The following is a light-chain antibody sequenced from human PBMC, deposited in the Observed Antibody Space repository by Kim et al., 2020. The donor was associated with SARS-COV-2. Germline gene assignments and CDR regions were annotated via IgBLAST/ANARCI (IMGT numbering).Light chain of an antibody. Sequence: GQSCTISCNGTSSDVGAYSYVSWYQQHPGKAPKLMIYDVSVRPSGVPDRFSGSKSGNTASLTISGLQGEDEAEYYCCSYAGSDSLVFGGGTRLTVL. CDR3: CSYAGSDSLV. CDR2: DVS. V-gene: IGLV2-11*01. J-gene: IGLJ3*02. CDR1: SSDVGAYSY.